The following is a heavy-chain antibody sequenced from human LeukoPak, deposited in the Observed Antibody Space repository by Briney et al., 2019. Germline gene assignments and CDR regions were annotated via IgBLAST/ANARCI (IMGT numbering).Heavy chain of an antibody. CDR1: GGSISSGSYY. Sequence: SETLSLTCTVSGGSISSGSYYWSWIRQPAGKGLEWIGRIYTSRSTNYNPSLKSRVTISVDTSKNQFSLKLSSVTAADTAVYYCASTGSGSIADYWGQGTLVTVSS. CDR3: ASTGSGSIADY. J-gene: IGHJ4*02. CDR2: IYTSRST. V-gene: IGHV4-61*02. D-gene: IGHD3-10*01.